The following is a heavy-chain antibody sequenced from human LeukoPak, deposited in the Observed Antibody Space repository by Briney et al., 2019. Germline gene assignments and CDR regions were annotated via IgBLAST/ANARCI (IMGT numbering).Heavy chain of an antibody. D-gene: IGHD3-3*01. CDR3: ATSYYDFWSGYLTDVDY. V-gene: IGHV3-30-3*01. CDR1: GFTFSSYA. Sequence: PGGSLRLSCAASGFTFSSYAMHWVRQAPGKGLEWVAVITYDGSNKYYADSVKGRFTLSRDNSKNSLYLQMNSLRAEDTAVYYCATSYYDFWSGYLTDVDYWGQGTLVTVSS. J-gene: IGHJ4*02. CDR2: ITYDGSNK.